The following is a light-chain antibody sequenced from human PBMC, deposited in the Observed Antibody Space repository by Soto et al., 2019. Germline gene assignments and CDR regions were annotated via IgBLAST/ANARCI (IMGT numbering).Light chain of an antibody. CDR2: WAS. CDR1: QSVLYSSNNKIY. V-gene: IGKV4-1*01. J-gene: IGKJ2*01. Sequence: DIVMTQSPDSLAVSLGERATINCKSSQSVLYSSNNKIYLAWYQQRPGQPPKLLIYWASTRESGVPDRFSGSGSGTDFTLTITSLQAEDVAVYYCQQYESTPPTFGHGTKLEIK. CDR3: QQYESTPPT.